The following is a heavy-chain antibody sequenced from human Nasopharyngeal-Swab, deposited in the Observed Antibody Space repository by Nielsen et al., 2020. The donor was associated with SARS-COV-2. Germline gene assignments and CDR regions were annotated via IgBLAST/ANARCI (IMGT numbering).Heavy chain of an antibody. CDR1: GGSVSSGSYY. J-gene: IGHJ6*02. CDR2: IYYSGST. CDR3: ASLSVRVYCSGGSCYSHYYGMDV. Sequence: SETLSLTCTVSGGSVSSGSYYWSWIRQPPGKGLEWIGYIYYSGSTNYNPSLKSRVTISVDTSKNQFPLKLSSVTAADTAVYYCASLSVRVYCSGGSCYSHYYGMDVWGQGTTVTVSS. D-gene: IGHD2-15*01. V-gene: IGHV4-61*01.